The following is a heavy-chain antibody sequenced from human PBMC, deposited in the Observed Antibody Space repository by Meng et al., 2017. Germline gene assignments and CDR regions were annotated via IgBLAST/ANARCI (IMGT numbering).Heavy chain of an antibody. CDR1: GYNFPAHY. CDR2: INPKSGDT. V-gene: IGHV1-2*06. CDR3: ARDEDISAAGKLFGDY. D-gene: IGHD6-25*01. J-gene: IGHJ4*02. Sequence: QVQLGQSGAEVKKPGASVKVSCQPSGYNFPAHYLHWVRRAPGQGLEWMGRINPKSGDTHYAQKFQARVTMTGDTSISTAYMELSGLRSDDTAMYYCARDEDISAAGKLFGDYWGQGTLVTVSS.